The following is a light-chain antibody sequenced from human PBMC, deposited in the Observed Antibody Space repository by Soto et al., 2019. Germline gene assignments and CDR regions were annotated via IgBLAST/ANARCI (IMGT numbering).Light chain of an antibody. J-gene: IGKJ4*01. CDR1: QSVSSN. CDR3: QQYGSSPSLT. CDR2: GAS. Sequence: EIVLTQSPATLSLSPGERATLSCRASQSVSSNLAWYQQKPGQAPRLLIYGASTRATGIPARFSGSRSGKDFTLTISRLEPEDFPVYYCQQYGSSPSLTFGGGTKVDIK. V-gene: IGKV3-20*01.